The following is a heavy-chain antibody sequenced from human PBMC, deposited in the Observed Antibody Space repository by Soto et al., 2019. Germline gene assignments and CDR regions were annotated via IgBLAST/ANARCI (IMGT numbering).Heavy chain of an antibody. CDR3: ARFPEAYCSTTTCYAFDY. J-gene: IGHJ4*02. D-gene: IGHD2-2*01. CDR1: GFTFSSYW. CDR2: INRDATST. V-gene: IGHV3-74*01. Sequence: GGSLRLSCAASGFTFSSYWMYWVRQAPGKGLVWVSRINRDATSTNYADSVKGRFTISRDNAKNTLYLQMNSLRAEDTAVYHCARFPEAYCSTTTCYAFDYWGQGSLVTVS.